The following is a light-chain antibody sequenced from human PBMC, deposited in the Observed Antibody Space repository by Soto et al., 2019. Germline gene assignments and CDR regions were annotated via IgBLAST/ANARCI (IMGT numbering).Light chain of an antibody. CDR1: SSDIGAYNF. Sequence: QSALTQPASVAGSPGQSITISCAGTSSDIGAYNFVSWYQQHPGKAPKLIIYEVSNRPSGVSNRFSGSKSGNTASLTISGLQADDEGDYYCSSYTSSSICVFGTGTKLTVL. CDR3: SSYTSSSICV. CDR2: EVS. J-gene: IGLJ1*01. V-gene: IGLV2-14*01.